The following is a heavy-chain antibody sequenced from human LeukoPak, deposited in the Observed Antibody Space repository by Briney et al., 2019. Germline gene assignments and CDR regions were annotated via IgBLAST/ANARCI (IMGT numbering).Heavy chain of an antibody. D-gene: IGHD3-16*01. CDR3: AIDVGELLTY. CDR2: VDPEDGEI. V-gene: IGHV1-24*01. Sequence: ASVKVSCKVSGYTLAELSMHWVRQAPGKGLEWMGGVDPEDGEIIYAQNFQGRVTMTGDTSTDTAYMNLSSLRSEDTAVYYCAIDVGELLTYWGQGTLVTVSS. CDR1: GYTLAELS. J-gene: IGHJ4*02.